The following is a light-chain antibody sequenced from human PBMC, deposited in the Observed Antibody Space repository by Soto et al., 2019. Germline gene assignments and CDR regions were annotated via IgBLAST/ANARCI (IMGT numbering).Light chain of an antibody. Sequence: ETVFTQSPGTLSLSPGERATLSCRASQSVSSGSLAWYQQKPGQAPRLLIYGVSSRATGIPDRFSGSGSGTDFTLTISRLEPEDFAVYYCQQYASSMVTFGGGTKVDIK. CDR3: QQYASSMVT. J-gene: IGKJ4*01. CDR2: GVS. CDR1: QSVSSGS. V-gene: IGKV3-20*01.